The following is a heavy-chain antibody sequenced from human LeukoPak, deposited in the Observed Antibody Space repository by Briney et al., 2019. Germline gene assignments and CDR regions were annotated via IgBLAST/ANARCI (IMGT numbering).Heavy chain of an antibody. D-gene: IGHD3-3*01. CDR1: GFTFSSYG. V-gene: IGHV3-30*03. J-gene: IGHJ4*02. CDR2: ISYDGSNK. CDR3: ARAGFLEWWESDGY. Sequence: GGSLGLSCAASGFTFSSYGMHWVRQAPGKGLEWVAVISYDGSNKYYADSVKGRFTISRDNSKNTLYLQMNSLRAEDTAVYYCARAGFLEWWESDGYWGQGTLVTVSS.